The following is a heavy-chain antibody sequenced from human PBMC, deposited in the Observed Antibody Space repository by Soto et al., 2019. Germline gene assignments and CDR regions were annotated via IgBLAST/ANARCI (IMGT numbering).Heavy chain of an antibody. Sequence: LGESLKISCKGSGYSFTSYWIGWVRQMPGKGLEWMGIIYPGDSDTRYSPSFQGQVTISADKSISTAYLQWSSLKASDTAMYYCERHHLTGTYAFDIWGQGTMVTVSS. CDR1: GYSFTSYW. D-gene: IGHD1-20*01. CDR2: IYPGDSDT. CDR3: ERHHLTGTYAFDI. V-gene: IGHV5-51*01. J-gene: IGHJ3*02.